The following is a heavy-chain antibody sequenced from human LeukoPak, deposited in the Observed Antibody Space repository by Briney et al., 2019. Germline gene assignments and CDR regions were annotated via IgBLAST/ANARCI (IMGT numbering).Heavy chain of an antibody. CDR1: GFNFSDYH. CDR3: GGVHDRSGQPSHDY. D-gene: IGHD3-22*01. V-gene: IGHV3-11*04. Sequence: GGSLRLSCVASGFNFSDYHMSWIRQTPGKGLEWISYITTRANIIYHVDAVQGRFTVSADTAKNSLYLQMNNLRAEDTAVYYCGGVHDRSGQPSHDYWGQGTLVTVSS. J-gene: IGHJ4*02. CDR2: ITTRANII.